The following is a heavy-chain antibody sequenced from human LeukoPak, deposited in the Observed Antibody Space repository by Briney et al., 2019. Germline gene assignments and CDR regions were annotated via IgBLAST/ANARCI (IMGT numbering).Heavy chain of an antibody. D-gene: IGHD3-10*01. J-gene: IGHJ4*02. Sequence: SQTLSLTCTVSGDSISTYFWSWIRQPAGKGLERIGRVYPSGTTKYNFSLKSRVTMSVDTSENHFSLKLISVTAADTAVYYCARESMVRGVTYFDYWGQGTLVTVSS. V-gene: IGHV4-4*07. CDR3: ARESMVRGVTYFDY. CDR2: VYPSGTT. CDR1: GDSISTYF.